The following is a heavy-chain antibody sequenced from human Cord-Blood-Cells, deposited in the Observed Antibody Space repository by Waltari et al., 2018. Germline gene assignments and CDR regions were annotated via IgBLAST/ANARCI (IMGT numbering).Heavy chain of an antibody. J-gene: IGHJ4*02. CDR1: GYTFTGYH. CDR3: AIIAARSNLDY. V-gene: IGHV1-2*06. CDR2: SNPNSGGT. Sequence: QVQLVPSGAEVKKPGASVQVSCKASGYTFTGYHMHWVRQAPGQGLEWMGRSNPNSGGTNYAQKFQGRVTMTRDTSISTAYMELSRLRSDDTAVYYCAIIAARSNLDYWGQGTLVTVSS. D-gene: IGHD6-6*01.